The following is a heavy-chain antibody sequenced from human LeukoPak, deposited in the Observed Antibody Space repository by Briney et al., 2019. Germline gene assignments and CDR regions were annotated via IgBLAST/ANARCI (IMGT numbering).Heavy chain of an antibody. Sequence: PGGSLKLSCAASGLTFSGYSMNRVRQAPGKGLEWVSSISSRSNYIYYADSVKGRFTISRDNAKNSLYLQMNSLRAEDTGVYYCARDGYYTSGRNPYFDYWGQGTLVTVSS. V-gene: IGHV3-21*04. J-gene: IGHJ4*02. CDR3: ARDGYYTSGRNPYFDY. CDR2: ISSRSNYI. CDR1: GLTFSGYS. D-gene: IGHD3-10*01.